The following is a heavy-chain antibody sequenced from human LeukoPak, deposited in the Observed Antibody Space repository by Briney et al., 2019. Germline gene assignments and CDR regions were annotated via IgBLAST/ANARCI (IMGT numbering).Heavy chain of an antibody. CDR2: IYYSGST. V-gene: IGHV4-59*01. Sequence: PSETLSLTCSVPGGSISSYYWSWMRQPPGKGLEWIGYIYYSGSTNYNPSLKSRVTISVDTSKNQFSLKLTSVTAADTAVYYCARDRVVELRHDYYGMDVWGQGTTVTVSS. CDR1: GGSISSYY. CDR3: ARDRVVELRHDYYGMDV. D-gene: IGHD1-26*01. J-gene: IGHJ6*02.